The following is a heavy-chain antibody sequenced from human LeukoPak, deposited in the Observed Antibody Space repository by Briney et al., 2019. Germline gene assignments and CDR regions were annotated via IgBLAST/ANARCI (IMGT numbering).Heavy chain of an antibody. Sequence: GGSLRLSCVASGFTFSDYYMSWIRQAPGKGLEWVSYISADATTIYQADSVKGRFTISRDNAKNSLYLQMNSLPAEDTAVYYCARIHGYSTGWYYFDYWGQGTLVTVSS. CDR2: ISADATTI. J-gene: IGHJ4*02. D-gene: IGHD6-19*01. CDR1: GFTFSDYY. V-gene: IGHV3-11*01. CDR3: ARIHGYSTGWYYFDY.